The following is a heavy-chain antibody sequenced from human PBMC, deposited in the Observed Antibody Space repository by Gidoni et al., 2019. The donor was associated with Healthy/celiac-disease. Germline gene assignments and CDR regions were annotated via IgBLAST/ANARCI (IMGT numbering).Heavy chain of an antibody. D-gene: IGHD6-13*01. CDR1: GCTFSSYG. CDR3: ARGGEQQTNDAFDI. J-gene: IGHJ3*02. V-gene: IGHV3-33*01. CDR2: IWYDGSNK. Sequence: QVQLVESGGGVVQPGRSLRLSCAASGCTFSSYGMHWVRQAPGKGLEWVAVIWYDGSNKYYADSVKGRFTISRDNSKNTLYLQMNSRRAEDTAVYYCARGGEQQTNDAFDIWGQGTMVTVSS.